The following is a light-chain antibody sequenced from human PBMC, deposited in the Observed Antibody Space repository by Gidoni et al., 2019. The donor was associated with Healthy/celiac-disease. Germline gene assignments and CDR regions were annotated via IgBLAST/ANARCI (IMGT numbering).Light chain of an antibody. J-gene: IGKJ2*01. V-gene: IGKV3-11*01. Sequence: FSLSAVTLSLSPGERATLSCRASQSVSSYLAWYQQKPGQAPRLLIYDASNRATGIPARFSGSGYGTDVNLTIRSLEPEDVAVYYSTQQRSNRPRYTFGQGTKLEIK. CDR1: QSVSSY. CDR3: TQQRSNRPRYT. CDR2: DAS.